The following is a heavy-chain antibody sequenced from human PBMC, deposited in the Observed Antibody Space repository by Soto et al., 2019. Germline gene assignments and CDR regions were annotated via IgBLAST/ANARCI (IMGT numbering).Heavy chain of an antibody. CDR2: IYDSGTT. D-gene: IGHD4-17*01. CDR3: ARRNYGEEGYFFDF. Sequence: QVQLRESGPGLVRPSETLSLTCTVSGGSITGYYWSWIRQPPGKGLEWIGYIYDSGTTTYNAALKSRGTISADTSKNQFSLNRRSVTAADTAVYYCARRNYGEEGYFFDFWGQGLLVTVSS. CDR1: GGSITGYY. J-gene: IGHJ4*02. V-gene: IGHV4-59*08.